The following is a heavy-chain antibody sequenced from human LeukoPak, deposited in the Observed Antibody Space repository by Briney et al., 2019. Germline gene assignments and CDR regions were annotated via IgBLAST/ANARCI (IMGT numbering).Heavy chain of an antibody. CDR3: AKGIDSTGYYPFEY. CDR1: GFIFNNYA. CDR2: ISESGGET. D-gene: IGHD3-22*01. Sequence: PGGSLRLSCAASGFIFNNYAMSWVRQAPGKGLEWVSAISESGGETYHADSVKGRFPISRDTSKSTLYLQLNSLRAEDTAIYYCAKGIDSTGYYPFEYWGQGTLVTVSS. J-gene: IGHJ4*02. V-gene: IGHV3-23*01.